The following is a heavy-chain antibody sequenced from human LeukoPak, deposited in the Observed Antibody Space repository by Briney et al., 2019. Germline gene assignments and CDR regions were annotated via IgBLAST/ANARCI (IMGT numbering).Heavy chain of an antibody. Sequence: GRSLRLSCAASGFTFSSYGMHWVRQAPGKGLEWVAVISYDGSSKYYADSVKGRFTISRDNSKNTLYLQMNSLRAEDTAVYYCAKGNSGSYYGTTYFDYWGQGTLVTVSS. V-gene: IGHV3-30*18. CDR2: ISYDGSSK. J-gene: IGHJ4*02. D-gene: IGHD1-26*01. CDR3: AKGNSGSYYGTTYFDY. CDR1: GFTFSSYG.